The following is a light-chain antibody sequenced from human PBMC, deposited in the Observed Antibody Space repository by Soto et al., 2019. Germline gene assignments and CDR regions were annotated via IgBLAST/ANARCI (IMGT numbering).Light chain of an antibody. CDR1: QSVSRIN. CDR3: QQYGSSPFT. V-gene: IGKV3-20*01. CDR2: GAS. J-gene: IGKJ3*01. Sequence: ESVLTQSPGTLSLSPGERATLSCRASQSVSRINLAWYQQKPGQAPWLLIYGASSRAAGIPDRFSGSGSGADFTLTISRLEPEDFAVYYCQQYGSSPFTFGPGTKVDI.